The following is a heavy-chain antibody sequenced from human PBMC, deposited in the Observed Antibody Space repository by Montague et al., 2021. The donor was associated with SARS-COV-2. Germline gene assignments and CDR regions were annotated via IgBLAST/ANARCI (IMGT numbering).Heavy chain of an antibody. V-gene: IGHV2-70*11. CDR2: IDWDDDK. D-gene: IGHD4-23*01. Sequence: PALVKPTQTLTLTCTFSGFSLSTSGMCVSWIRQPPGKALEWLARIDWDDDKYYSTSLKTRLTISMDTSKNQVVLTMTNMDPVDTATYYCARELGTVVTLDYWGQGTLVTVSS. J-gene: IGHJ4*02. CDR3: ARELGTVVTLDY. CDR1: GFSLSTSGMC.